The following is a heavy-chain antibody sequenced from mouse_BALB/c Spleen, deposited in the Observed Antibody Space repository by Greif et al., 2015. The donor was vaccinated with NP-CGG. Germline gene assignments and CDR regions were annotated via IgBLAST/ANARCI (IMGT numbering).Heavy chain of an antibody. CDR1: GYAFSSYW. V-gene: IGHV1-80*01. Sequence: QVQLQQSGAELVRPGPSVKISCKASGYAFSSYWMNWVKQRPGQGLEWIGQIYPGDGDTNYNGKFKGKATLTADKSSSTAYMQLSSLTSEDSAVYFCARVGNYYFDYWGQGTTLTVSS. J-gene: IGHJ2*01. CDR3: ARVGNYYFDY. D-gene: IGHD2-1*01. CDR2: IYPGDGDT.